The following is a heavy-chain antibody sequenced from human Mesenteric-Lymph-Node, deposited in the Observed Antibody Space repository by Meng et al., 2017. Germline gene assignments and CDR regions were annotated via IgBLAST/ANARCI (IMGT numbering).Heavy chain of an antibody. D-gene: IGHD6-13*01. V-gene: IGHV1-18*01. CDR1: GYTFTSYG. CDR3: ARVRSAGMSPFDP. Sequence: QGELVQAGAEVKKPGASVKVSCKASGYTFTSYGNCWVRQASGQGLEWMGWISAYNGNTNYAQKLQGRVTMTTDTSTSTAYMELRSLRSDDTAVYYCARVRSAGMSPFDPWGQGTLVTVSS. CDR2: ISAYNGNT. J-gene: IGHJ5*02.